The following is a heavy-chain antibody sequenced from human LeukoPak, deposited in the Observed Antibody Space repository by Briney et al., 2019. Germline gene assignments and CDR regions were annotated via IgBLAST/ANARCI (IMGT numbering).Heavy chain of an antibody. CDR2: IYHSGST. J-gene: IGHJ4*02. Sequence: SETLSLTCAVSGGSISSGGYSWSWIRQPPGKGLEWIGYIYHSGSTYYNPSLKSRVTISVDRSKNQFSLKLSSVTAADTAVYYCARGVYIAAAQYAYWGQGTLVTVSS. CDR1: GGSISSGGYS. V-gene: IGHV4-30-2*01. D-gene: IGHD6-13*01. CDR3: ARGVYIAAAQYAY.